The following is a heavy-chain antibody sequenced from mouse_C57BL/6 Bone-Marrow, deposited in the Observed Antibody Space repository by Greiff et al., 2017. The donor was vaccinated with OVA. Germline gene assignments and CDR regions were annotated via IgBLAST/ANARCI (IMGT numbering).Heavy chain of an antibody. CDR1: GFSLTSYG. D-gene: IGHD1-1*01. CDR2: IWSGGST. J-gene: IGHJ3*01. CDR3: ARNPITTVTPWFAY. Sequence: VQRVESGPGLVQPSQSLSITCTVSGFSLTSYGVHWVRQSPGKGLEWLGVIWSGGSTDYNAAFISRLSISKDNSKSQVFFKMNSLQADDTAIYYCARNPITTVTPWFAYWGQGTLVTVSA. V-gene: IGHV2-2*01.